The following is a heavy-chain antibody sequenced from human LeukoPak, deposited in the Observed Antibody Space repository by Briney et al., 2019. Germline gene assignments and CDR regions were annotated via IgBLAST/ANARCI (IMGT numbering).Heavy chain of an antibody. CDR2: ISSSGSTI. J-gene: IGHJ4*02. V-gene: IGHV3-48*03. Sequence: GGSLRLSCAASGFTFSSYEMNWVRQAPGKGLEWVSYISSSGSTIYYAESVKGRFTISRDNAKNSLYLQMNSLRAEDTAVYYCARDRGPTKLGVWGQGTLVTVSS. CDR3: ARDRGPTKLGV. D-gene: IGHD3-10*01. CDR1: GFTFSSYE.